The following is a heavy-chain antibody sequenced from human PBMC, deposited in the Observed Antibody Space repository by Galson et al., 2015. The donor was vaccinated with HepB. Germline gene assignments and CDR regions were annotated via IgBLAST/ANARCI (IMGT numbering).Heavy chain of an antibody. D-gene: IGHD1-7*01. J-gene: IGHJ4*02. Sequence: SVKVSCKASGGTFSSYAISWVRQVPGQGLEWMGGIIPIFGTANYAQKFQGRVTITADESTSTAYMELSSLRSEDTAVYYCATRTGTTTGNDYWGQGTLVTVSS. CDR3: ATRTGTTTGNDY. CDR2: IIPIFGTA. CDR1: GGTFSSYA. V-gene: IGHV1-69*13.